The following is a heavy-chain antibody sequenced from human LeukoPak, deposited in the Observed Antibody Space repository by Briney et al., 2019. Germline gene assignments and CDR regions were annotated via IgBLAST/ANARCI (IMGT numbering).Heavy chain of an antibody. D-gene: IGHD6-13*01. Sequence: GTSVKVSCKASGFTFTSSAMQWVRQARGQRLEWIGWIVVGSGNTNYAQKFQGRVTITADKSTSTAYMELSSLRSEDTAVYYCAREASSSRGNYFDYWGQGTLVTVSS. CDR2: IVVGSGNT. CDR1: GFTFTSSA. J-gene: IGHJ4*02. V-gene: IGHV1-58*02. CDR3: AREASSSRGNYFDY.